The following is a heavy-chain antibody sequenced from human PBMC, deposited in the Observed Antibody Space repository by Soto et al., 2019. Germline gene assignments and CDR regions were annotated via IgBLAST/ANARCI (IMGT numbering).Heavy chain of an antibody. CDR1: GFTFSSYG. V-gene: IGHV3-33*01. J-gene: IGHJ6*02. CDR2: IWYDGSNK. Sequence: QVQLVESGGGVVQPGRSLRLSCAASGFTFSSYGMHWVRQAPGKGLEWVAVIWYDGSNKYYADSVKGRFTISRDNSKNTLYLQMNSLRAEDTAVYYCATVSGGPNDYYYGMDVWGQGTTVTVSS. D-gene: IGHD1-26*01. CDR3: ATVSGGPNDYYYGMDV.